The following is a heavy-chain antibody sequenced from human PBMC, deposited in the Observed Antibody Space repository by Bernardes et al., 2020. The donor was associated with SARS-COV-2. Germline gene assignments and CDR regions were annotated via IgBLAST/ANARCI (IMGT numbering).Heavy chain of an antibody. CDR3: ARYDSSGYRGYFYGMDV. Sequence: SETLSLTCTVSGASISSYYWSWIRQPPGKGLEWIGYIYYSGSTNYNPSLKSRVTISVDTSKNQFSLKLSSVTAADTAMYYCARYDSSGYRGYFYGMDVWGQGTTVTVSS. CDR1: GASISSYY. V-gene: IGHV4-59*01. D-gene: IGHD3-22*01. J-gene: IGHJ6*02. CDR2: IYYSGST.